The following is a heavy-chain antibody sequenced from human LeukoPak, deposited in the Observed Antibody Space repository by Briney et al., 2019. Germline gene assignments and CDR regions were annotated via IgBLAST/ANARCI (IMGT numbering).Heavy chain of an antibody. CDR1: GFTFSSYW. V-gene: IGHV3-7*01. D-gene: IGHD3-10*01. J-gene: IGHJ4*02. Sequence: GGSLRLSCAASGFTFSSYWMSWVRQAPGKGLEWVANIKQDGSEKYYVDSVKGRFTISRDNAKNLVFLQMNSLRAEDTAVYFCARGKRYYASGLDYWGQGILVTVSS. CDR3: ARGKRYYASGLDY. CDR2: IKQDGSEK.